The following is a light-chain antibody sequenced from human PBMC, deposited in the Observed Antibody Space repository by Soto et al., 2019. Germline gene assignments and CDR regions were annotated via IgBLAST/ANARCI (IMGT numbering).Light chain of an antibody. CDR1: SSDVGGYNY. V-gene: IGLV2-14*01. CDR2: DVS. CDR3: SSYTSSSTVV. Sequence: QSALTQPASVSGSPGQSITLSCTGTSSDVGGYNYVSWYQQHPGKAPKLMIYDVSNRPSGVPNRFSGSKSGNTASLTISGLQAEDEADYYCSSYTSSSTVVFGGGTKLTV. J-gene: IGLJ2*01.